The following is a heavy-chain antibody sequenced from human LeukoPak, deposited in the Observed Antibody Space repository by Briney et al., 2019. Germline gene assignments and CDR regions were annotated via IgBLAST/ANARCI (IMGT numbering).Heavy chain of an antibody. J-gene: IGHJ4*02. V-gene: IGHV4-34*01. Sequence: SETLSLTCAVYGGSFSGYYWSWIRQPPGKGLEWIGEINHSGSTNYNPSLKSRVTISVDTSKNQFSLKLSSVTAADTAVYYCARHWFYGSGSYWRRLADFDYWGQGTLVTVSS. D-gene: IGHD3-10*01. CDR2: INHSGST. CDR3: ARHWFYGSGSYWRRLADFDY. CDR1: GGSFSGYY.